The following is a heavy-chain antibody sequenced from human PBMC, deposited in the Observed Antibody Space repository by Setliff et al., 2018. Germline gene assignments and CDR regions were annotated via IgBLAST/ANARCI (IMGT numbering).Heavy chain of an antibody. D-gene: IGHD6-19*01. CDR3: ARHRAVAGAYYFDF. V-gene: IGHV4-38-2*01. J-gene: IGHJ4*02. CDR2: IYYSGNT. Sequence: PSETLSLTCAVSVYSISRDCHWGWIRQPPGKGLEWIGSIYYSGNTYYNVSLKGRVTISGDTSKNQFSLKLTAVTAADTAIYYCARHRAVAGAYYFDFWGQGTLVTVSS. CDR1: VYSISRDCH.